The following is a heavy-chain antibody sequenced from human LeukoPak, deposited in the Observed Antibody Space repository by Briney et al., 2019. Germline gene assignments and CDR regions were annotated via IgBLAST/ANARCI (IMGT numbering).Heavy chain of an antibody. J-gene: IGHJ4*02. CDR3: ARVSSGSRENY. CDR2: ISGSGGST. Sequence: AGGSLRLSCAASGFTFSSYAMSWVRQAPGKGLEWVSAISGSGGSTYYADSVKGRFTISRDNSKNTPYLQMNSLRAEDTAVYYCARVSSGSRENYWGQGTLVTVSS. D-gene: IGHD6-19*01. CDR1: GFTFSSYA. V-gene: IGHV3-23*01.